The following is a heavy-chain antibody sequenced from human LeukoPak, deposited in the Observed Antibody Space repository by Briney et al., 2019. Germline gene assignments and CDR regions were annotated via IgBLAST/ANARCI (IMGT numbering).Heavy chain of an antibody. CDR1: GGSIGSSSYY. V-gene: IGHV4-39*07. CDR3: ARGDDLFGPWASYYFDY. Sequence: PSETLSLTCTVSGGSIGSSSYYWGWIRQPPGKGLEWIGTIYYSGSTYYNPSLKSRVTISVNTSKNQFSLKLSSVTAADTAVYYCARGDDLFGPWASYYFDYWGQGTLVTVSS. CDR2: IYYSGST. D-gene: IGHD3-10*02. J-gene: IGHJ4*02.